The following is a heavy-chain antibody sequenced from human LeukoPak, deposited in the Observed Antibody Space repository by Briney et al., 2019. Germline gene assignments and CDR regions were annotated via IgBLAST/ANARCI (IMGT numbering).Heavy chain of an antibody. Sequence: SETLSLTCTVSGGSISSYYWSWIRQPPGKGLEWIGYIYYSGSTNYNPSLKSRVTISVDTSKNQFSLKLSSVTAADTAVYYCARDRGVLMVYDYWGQGTLVTVS. CDR3: ARDRGVLMVYDY. V-gene: IGHV4-59*01. D-gene: IGHD2-8*01. J-gene: IGHJ4*02. CDR2: IYYSGST. CDR1: GGSISSYY.